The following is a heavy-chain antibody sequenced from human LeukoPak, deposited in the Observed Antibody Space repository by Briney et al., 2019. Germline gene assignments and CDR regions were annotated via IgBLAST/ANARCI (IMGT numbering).Heavy chain of an antibody. D-gene: IGHD1-26*01. V-gene: IGHV3-33*01. Sequence: AGGSLRLSCAASGFTFSTYGMHWVRPAPGTGLEWVSVIWCDGSNTYYADSVKGRFTISRDNSKNTLYLQMNSLRAEDTAVYYCARCRDSVSYNLLGYWGQGSLVSVSS. CDR1: GFTFSTYG. CDR3: ARCRDSVSYNLLGY. CDR2: IWCDGSNT. J-gene: IGHJ1*01.